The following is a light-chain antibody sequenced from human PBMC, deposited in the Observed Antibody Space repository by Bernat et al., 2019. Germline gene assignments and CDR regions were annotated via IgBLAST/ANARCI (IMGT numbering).Light chain of an antibody. Sequence: VMTQSPVTLSVSPGERATLSCRAAQSISTKLAWYQERAGQPPRPLIHDASTRATGVPVRFSGSVAGTGFTLTISSLQSDDFAIYFCQEYSSWPRSTFGQGTKLEI. CDR1: QSISTK. CDR2: DAS. CDR3: QEYSSWPRST. J-gene: IGKJ2*01. V-gene: IGKV3-15*01.